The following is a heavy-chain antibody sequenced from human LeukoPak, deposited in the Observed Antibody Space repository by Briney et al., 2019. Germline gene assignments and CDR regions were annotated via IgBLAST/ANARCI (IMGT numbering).Heavy chain of an antibody. CDR2: IKQDGSEK. D-gene: IGHD2-15*01. CDR3: AREGFVVVRYYYYSMDA. J-gene: IGHJ6*03. Sequence: PGGSLRLSCAASGFTFSSYWMSWVRQAPGKGLEWVANIKQDGSEKYYVDSVKGRFTISRDNAKNSLYLQMNSMRAEDTAVYYCAREGFVVVRYYYYSMDAWGKGTTVTVSS. CDR1: GFTFSSYW. V-gene: IGHV3-7*01.